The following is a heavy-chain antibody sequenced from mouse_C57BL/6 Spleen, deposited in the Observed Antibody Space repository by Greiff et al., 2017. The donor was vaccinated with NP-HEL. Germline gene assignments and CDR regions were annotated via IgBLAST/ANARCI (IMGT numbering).Heavy chain of an antibody. D-gene: IGHD1-1*01. V-gene: IGHV1-53*01. CDR1: GYTFTSYW. Sequence: QVQLQQSGTELVKPGASVKLSCKASGYTFTSYWMHWVKQRPGQGLEWIGNINPSNGGTNYNEKFKSKATLTVDKSSSTAYMQLSSLTSEDAAVYYCARASITTVVMDWGQGTTLTVSS. J-gene: IGHJ2*01. CDR3: ARASITTVVMD. CDR2: INPSNGGT.